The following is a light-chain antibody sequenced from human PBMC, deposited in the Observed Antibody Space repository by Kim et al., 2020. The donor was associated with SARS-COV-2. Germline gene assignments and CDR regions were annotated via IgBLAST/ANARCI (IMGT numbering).Light chain of an antibody. CDR3: QQYSRTPRT. J-gene: IGKJ1*01. Sequence: SPGQGPAPSSRAGQGSRSSYLAWYQQRPGQAPRLLIYGASSRATGVPDRFSGSGSGTDFTLTISRLGPEDFAVYYCQQYSRTPRTFGQGTKVDIK. CDR1: QGSRSSY. V-gene: IGKV3-20*01. CDR2: GAS.